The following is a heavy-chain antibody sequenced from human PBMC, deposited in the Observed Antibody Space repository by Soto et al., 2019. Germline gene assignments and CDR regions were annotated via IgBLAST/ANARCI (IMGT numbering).Heavy chain of an antibody. J-gene: IGHJ6*02. CDR3: ARDFGSSAPLYYYYYGMDV. V-gene: IGHV3-33*01. D-gene: IGHD6-6*01. CDR2: IWYDGSNK. Sequence: PGGSLRLSCAASGFTFSSYGMHWVRQAPGKGLEWVAVIWYDGSNKYYADSVKGRFTISRDNSKNTLYLQMNSLRAEDTAVYYCARDFGSSAPLYYYYYGMDVWGQGTTVTVSS. CDR1: GFTFSSYG.